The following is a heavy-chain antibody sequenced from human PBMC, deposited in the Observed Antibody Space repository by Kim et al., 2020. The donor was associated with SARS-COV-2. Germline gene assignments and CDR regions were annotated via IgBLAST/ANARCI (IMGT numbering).Heavy chain of an antibody. CDR3: ARAVGLYWFDP. CDR2: T. Sequence: TTFTPPHKSRVPISVDTSKNQVSLKMSSVPAADTAVYYCARAVGLYWFDPWGQGTLVTVSS. V-gene: IGHV4-59*01. D-gene: IGHD1-26*01. J-gene: IGHJ5*02.